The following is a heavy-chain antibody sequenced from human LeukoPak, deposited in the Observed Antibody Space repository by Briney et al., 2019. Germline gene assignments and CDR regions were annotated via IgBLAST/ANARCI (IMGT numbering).Heavy chain of an antibody. V-gene: IGHV4-4*07. CDR2: IYTSGST. Sequence: SETLSLTCTVSGGSISSYYWSWIRQPAGKGLEWIGRIYTSGSTNYNPSLKSRVTMSVDTSKNQFSLKLSSVTAADTAVYYCARGPDYYDSSGYDAFXIWGQGTMVTVSS. D-gene: IGHD3-22*01. CDR3: ARGPDYYDSSGYDAFXI. CDR1: GGSISSYY. J-gene: IGHJ3*02.